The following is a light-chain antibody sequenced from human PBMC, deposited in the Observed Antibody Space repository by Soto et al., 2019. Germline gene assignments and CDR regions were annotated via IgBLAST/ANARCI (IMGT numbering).Light chain of an antibody. V-gene: IGKV1-27*01. J-gene: IGKJ1*01. CDR1: RGIYTY. CDR2: AAS. Sequence: DVQVTQSPASLSASIGDRVNISCRTSRGIYTYLAWYQQKPGQVPNILINAASSLQPGVPSRFRGSGSGTDFTLAISSLQPEYVATYYCHIYDRAPRPFGHGTQGEI. CDR3: HIYDRAPRP.